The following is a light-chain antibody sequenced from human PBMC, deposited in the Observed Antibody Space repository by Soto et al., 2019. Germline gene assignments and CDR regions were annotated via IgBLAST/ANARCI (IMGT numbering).Light chain of an antibody. V-gene: IGLV2-23*02. J-gene: IGLJ3*02. CDR2: EVS. CDR3: CSYAGSSASWV. CDR1: SSDVGSYNL. Sequence: QSVLTQPASVSGSPGQSITISCTGTSSDVGSYNLVSWYQQQPGKAPKLMIYEVSKRPSGVSNRFSGSKSGNTASLTISGLQAEDEADYYCCSYAGSSASWVFGGGTKLTVL.